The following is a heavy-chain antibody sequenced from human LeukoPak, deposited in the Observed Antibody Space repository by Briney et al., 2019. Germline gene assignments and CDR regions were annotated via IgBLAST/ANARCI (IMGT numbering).Heavy chain of an antibody. D-gene: IGHD6-19*01. CDR1: GFTFSSYA. J-gene: IGHJ5*02. CDR2: ISGSGGST. Sequence: GGSLRLSCAASGFTFSSYAMSWVRQAPGKGLEWVSIISGSGGSTYYADSVKGRFTVSRVNSKNTPYLQMSSLRAEDTAVYYCAKDSPRTKNPGTVSGPWGQGTLVTVSS. CDR3: AKDSPRTKNPGTVSGP. V-gene: IGHV3-23*01.